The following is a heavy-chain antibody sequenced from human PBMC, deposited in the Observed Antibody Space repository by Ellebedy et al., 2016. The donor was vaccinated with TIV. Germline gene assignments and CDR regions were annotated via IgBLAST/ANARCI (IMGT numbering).Heavy chain of an antibody. CDR1: GSTFTNSW. V-gene: IGHV5-51*01. J-gene: IGHJ4*02. CDR3: ARYRSIAAGEYDS. CDR2: IYPGDATI. D-gene: IGHD6-13*01. Sequence: PGGSLRLSCPGPGSTFTNSWIGWVRQMPGKGLEWMGNIYPGDATIRYSPSFQGQVTISADKSISTAYLQWNSLKASDTAKYYCARYRSIAAGEYDSWGQGTLVTVSS.